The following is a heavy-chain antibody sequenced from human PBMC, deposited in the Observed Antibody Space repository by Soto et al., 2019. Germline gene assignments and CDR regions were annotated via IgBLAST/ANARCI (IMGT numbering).Heavy chain of an antibody. CDR1: GFTFSNAW. J-gene: IGHJ6*02. D-gene: IGHD3-3*01. V-gene: IGHV3-15*01. CDR2: IKSKTDGGTT. Sequence: PGGSLRLSCAASGFTFSNAWMSWVRQAPGKGLEWVGRIKSKTDGGTTDYAAPVKGRFTISRDDSKNTLYLQMNSLKTEDTAVYYCTTDLKYDFRSGYSFGGYGMDVWGQGTTVTVSS. CDR3: TTDLKYDFRSGYSFGGYGMDV.